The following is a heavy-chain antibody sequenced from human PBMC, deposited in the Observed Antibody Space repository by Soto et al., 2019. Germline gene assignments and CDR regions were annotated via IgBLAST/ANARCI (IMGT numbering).Heavy chain of an antibody. CDR2: IDPSDSYT. D-gene: IGHD3-9*01. CDR3: TRRAIFDAFDI. Sequence: PGESLKISCKGSGYSLISYWISWVRQMPGKGLEWMGRIDPSDSYTNYSPSFQGHVTISIDKSISTAYLQWSSLKASDTAMYYCTRRAIFDAFDIWGQGTMVTVSS. CDR1: GYSLISYW. V-gene: IGHV5-10-1*01. J-gene: IGHJ3*02.